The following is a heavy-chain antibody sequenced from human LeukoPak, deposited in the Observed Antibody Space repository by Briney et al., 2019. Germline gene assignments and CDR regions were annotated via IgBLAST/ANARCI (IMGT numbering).Heavy chain of an antibody. D-gene: IGHD3-10*01. V-gene: IGHV4-39*01. CDR2: IYYTTSP. CDR1: GASISSSTYY. Sequence: SETLSLTCTVSGASISSSTYYWGWFRQPPGVGLEWIGTIYYTTSPYYNPSLKSRVTISVDTSKNQFSLKLSSVTAADTAVYYCARHTPSEGYYLFYYYGMDVWGQGTTVTVSS. CDR3: ARHTPSEGYYLFYYYGMDV. J-gene: IGHJ6*02.